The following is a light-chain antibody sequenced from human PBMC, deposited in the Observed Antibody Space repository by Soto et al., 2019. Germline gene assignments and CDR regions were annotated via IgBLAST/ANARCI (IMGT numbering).Light chain of an antibody. CDR3: SSYAGSIVV. V-gene: IGLV2-8*01. J-gene: IGLJ2*01. CDR2: EVS. CDR1: SSDVGGYNY. Sequence: QSVLTQPPSASGSPGQSVTISCTGTSSDVGGYNYVSWYQQHPGKAPKLMIYEVSKRPSGVPDRFSGSKSGNRASLTVSGLQAEDEADYHCSSYAGSIVVFGGGTKLTVL.